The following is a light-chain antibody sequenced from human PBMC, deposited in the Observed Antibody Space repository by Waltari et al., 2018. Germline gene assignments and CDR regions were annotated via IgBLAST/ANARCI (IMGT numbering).Light chain of an antibody. V-gene: IGKV3-11*01. Sequence: EIVLTQSPATLSLYPGERATLSCRASQSVSSYLGWYQQTPGQAPRLLIYDASNRATGIPARFSGSGSGTDFTLTIFLLEPEDFAVYYCQQRSDWPPHFGQGTRLEMK. J-gene: IGKJ5*01. CDR2: DAS. CDR1: QSVSSY. CDR3: QQRSDWPPH.